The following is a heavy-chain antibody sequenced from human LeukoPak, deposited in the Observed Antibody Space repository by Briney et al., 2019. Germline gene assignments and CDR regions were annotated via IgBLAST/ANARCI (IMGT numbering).Heavy chain of an antibody. CDR3: SKTPGELWSWYDY. V-gene: IGHV3-21*01. CDR1: GFTFSSYS. CDR2: ISSSSAST. Sequence: PGGSLRLSCAASGFTFSSYSMNWVRQAPGKGLGWVSSISSSSASTYYADSIKGRFTISRDNAKNSLYLQMNSLRAEDTAVYYCSKTPGELWSWYDYWGQGTLVTVSS. J-gene: IGHJ4*02. D-gene: IGHD5-18*01.